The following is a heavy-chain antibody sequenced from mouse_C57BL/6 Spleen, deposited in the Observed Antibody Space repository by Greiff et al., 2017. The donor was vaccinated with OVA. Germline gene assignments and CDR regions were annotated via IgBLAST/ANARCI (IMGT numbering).Heavy chain of an antibody. V-gene: IGHV5-17*01. J-gene: IGHJ2*01. D-gene: IGHD1-1*01. CDR2: ISSGSSTI. CDR1: GFTFSDYG. Sequence: EVHLVESGGGLVKPGGSLKLSCAASGFTFSDYGMHWVRQAPEKGLEWVAYISSGSSTIYYADTVKGRFTISRDNAKNTLFLQMTSPRSEDTAMYYCARGYGSSWDYYFDYWGQGTTLTVSS. CDR3: ARGYGSSWDYYFDY.